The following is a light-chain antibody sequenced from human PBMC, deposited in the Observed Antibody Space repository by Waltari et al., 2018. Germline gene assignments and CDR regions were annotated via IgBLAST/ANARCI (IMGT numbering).Light chain of an antibody. J-gene: IGLJ1*01. V-gene: IGLV1-40*01. CDR2: ANN. Sequence: QSVLTQPPSVSGAPGQRVTISCPGSNSNLGAGYDVHWYQQLPTKAPKLLIFANNNRPSGVPDRFSGSRSGPSASLAITGLQAEDEADYYCQSYESSLSHSVFGTGTKVSVL. CDR1: NSNLGAGYD. CDR3: QSYESSLSHSV.